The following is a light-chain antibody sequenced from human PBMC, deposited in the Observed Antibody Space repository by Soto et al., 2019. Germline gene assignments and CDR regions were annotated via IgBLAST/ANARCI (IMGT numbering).Light chain of an antibody. CDR2: GAS. V-gene: IGKV3-15*01. Sequence: EIVMTQAPATLSVSPRVRANLSCSASLTVSSNLAWYQQKPGQAPRLLIYGASTRATGIPARFSGSGSGTEFTLTISSLQSEDFAVYYCQQYNNWPPITFGQGTRLEIK. J-gene: IGKJ5*01. CDR1: LTVSSN. CDR3: QQYNNWPPIT.